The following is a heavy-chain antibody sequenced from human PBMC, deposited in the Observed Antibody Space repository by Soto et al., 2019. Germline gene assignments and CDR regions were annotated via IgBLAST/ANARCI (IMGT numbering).Heavy chain of an antibody. V-gene: IGHV4-59*08. D-gene: IGHD4-17*01. CDR3: ARRPYCDYGGNNWFDP. CDR2: IYYSGST. CDR1: GGSISSYY. Sequence: QVQLQESGPGLVKPSETLSLTCTVSGGSISSYYWSWIRQPPGKGLEWIGYIYYSGSTNYNPSLKSRVTISVDTSKNQFSLKLSSVTAADTAVYYCARRPYCDYGGNNWFDPWGQGTLVTVSS. J-gene: IGHJ5*02.